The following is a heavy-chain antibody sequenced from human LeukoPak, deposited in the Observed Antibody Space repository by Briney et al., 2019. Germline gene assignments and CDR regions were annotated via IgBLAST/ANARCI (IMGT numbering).Heavy chain of an antibody. Sequence: GGSLRLSCAASGFTFSSYWMSWVRQAPGKGLEWVANIKQDGSEKYYVDSVKGRFTISRDNAKNSLYLQMNSLRAEDTAVYYCARGGNYDFWSGYSWGQGTLVTVSS. J-gene: IGHJ4*02. CDR3: ARGGNYDFWSGYS. CDR1: GFTFSSYW. V-gene: IGHV3-7*01. CDR2: IKQDGSEK. D-gene: IGHD3-3*01.